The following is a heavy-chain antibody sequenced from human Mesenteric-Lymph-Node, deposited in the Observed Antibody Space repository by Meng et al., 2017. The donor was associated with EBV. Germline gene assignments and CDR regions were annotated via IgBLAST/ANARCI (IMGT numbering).Heavy chain of an antibody. CDR3: ARVKDADDAFDI. V-gene: IGHV4-30-4*01. D-gene: IGHD2-15*01. CDR1: GGSISSGGYY. CDR2: IYFSGST. J-gene: IGHJ3*02. Sequence: QGQLQKSGPGLVKPSQTLSLTVAVSGGSISSGGYYWSWIRQPPGKGLEWIGYIYFSGSTYYNPSLKSRVTISVDTSKNQFSLRLSSVTAADTAVYHCARVKDADDAFDIWGQGTMVTVSS.